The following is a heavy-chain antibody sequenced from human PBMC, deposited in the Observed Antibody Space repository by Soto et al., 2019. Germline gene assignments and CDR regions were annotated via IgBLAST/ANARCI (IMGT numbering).Heavy chain of an antibody. Sequence: SATLSLTCSVSDGSINSHFWSWIRQPAGKRLEWIGRIYSSGSTIYNPSLKSRVTMSVDTSKNQFSLKLRSGTAADTAVYYCARDNVWSGYYSFFDYWGQGTLVTVSS. V-gene: IGHV4-4*07. D-gene: IGHD3-3*01. J-gene: IGHJ4*02. CDR2: IYSSGST. CDR1: DGSINSHF. CDR3: ARDNVWSGYYSFFDY.